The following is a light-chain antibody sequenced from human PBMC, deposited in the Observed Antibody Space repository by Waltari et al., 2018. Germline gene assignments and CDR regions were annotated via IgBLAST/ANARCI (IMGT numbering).Light chain of an antibody. CDR1: QSVNNW. Sequence: GDRVTITCRASQSVNNWLAWYQQKPGRAPKVLIYKTSYLKSGVPSRFSGSGSGTEFTLTISSLQPDDFATYYCQQYSTRLTFGGGTKVDI. V-gene: IGKV1-5*03. CDR3: QQYSTRLT. J-gene: IGKJ4*01. CDR2: KTS.